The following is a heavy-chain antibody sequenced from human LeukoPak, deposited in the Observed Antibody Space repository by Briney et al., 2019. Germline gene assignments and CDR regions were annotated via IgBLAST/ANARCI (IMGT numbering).Heavy chain of an antibody. CDR1: GFTFSNAW. CDR2: IKQDGSEK. CDR3: ARHRSGGSQDDAFDI. D-gene: IGHD2-15*01. V-gene: IGHV3-7*01. Sequence: GGSLRLSCAASGFTFSNAWMTWVSQAPGKGLEWVADIKQDGSEKYYVDSVKGRLTISRQNAKKSLFLQMNSLRAEDTAVYYCARHRSGGSQDDAFDIWGQGTLVTVSS. J-gene: IGHJ3*02.